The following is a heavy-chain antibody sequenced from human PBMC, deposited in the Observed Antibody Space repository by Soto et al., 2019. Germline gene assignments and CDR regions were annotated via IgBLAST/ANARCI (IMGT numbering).Heavy chain of an antibody. CDR3: ARHRGYYDILTGYYTELNFDY. Sequence: GPGPKGPSETLSLTCTVSGGSISSSSYYWGWIRQPPGKGLEWIGSIYYSATTYYNPSLKSRVTISVDTSKNQFSLKLSSVTAADTAVYYCARHRGYYDILTGYYTELNFDYWGQGTPVTVSS. CDR1: GGSISSSSYY. CDR2: IYYSATT. V-gene: IGHV4-39*01. D-gene: IGHD3-9*01. J-gene: IGHJ4*02.